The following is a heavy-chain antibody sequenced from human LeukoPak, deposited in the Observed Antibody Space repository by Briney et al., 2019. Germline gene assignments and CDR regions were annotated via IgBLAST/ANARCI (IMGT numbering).Heavy chain of an antibody. J-gene: IGHJ6*02. V-gene: IGHV3-23*01. CDR3: ARDPDGFYYYGMDV. D-gene: IGHD4-17*01. CDR1: GFTFSAYA. CDR2: ISGNGGST. Sequence: GGSLRLSCAAYGFTFSAYAMTWVRQAPGKGLEWVSVISGNGGSTYYADSVKGRFTISRDNSKNTLSLQMNSLRAEDTAVYYCARDPDGFYYYGMDVWGQGTTVTVSS.